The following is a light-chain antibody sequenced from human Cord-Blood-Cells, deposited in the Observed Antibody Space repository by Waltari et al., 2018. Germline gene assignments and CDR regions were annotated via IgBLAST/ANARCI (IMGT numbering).Light chain of an antibody. CDR3: CSYAGSSTFYV. CDR1: SSDVGSYNL. Sequence: QSALTQPASVSGSPGQSIAIPCTGTSSDVGSYNLVSWYQQHPGKAPKLMIYEGSKRPSGVSNRFPGSQSGNTASLTISGLQAEDEADYYCCSYAGSSTFYVCGTGTKVTVL. CDR2: EGS. J-gene: IGLJ1*01. V-gene: IGLV2-23*01.